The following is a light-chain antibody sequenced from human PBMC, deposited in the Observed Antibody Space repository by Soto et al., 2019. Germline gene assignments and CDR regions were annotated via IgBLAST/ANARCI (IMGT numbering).Light chain of an antibody. CDR2: EGI. CDR3: CSYAGSSTVVV. Sequence: QSALTQPASVSGSPGQSITISCTGTSSDVGSYNRLSWYQQHPGKAPKLMIYEGIKRPSGVSNRCSGSKSGNTASLTISGLQAEDEAHYDCCSYAGSSTVVVFAGGTKVTVL. CDR1: SSDVGSYNR. J-gene: IGLJ2*01. V-gene: IGLV2-23*03.